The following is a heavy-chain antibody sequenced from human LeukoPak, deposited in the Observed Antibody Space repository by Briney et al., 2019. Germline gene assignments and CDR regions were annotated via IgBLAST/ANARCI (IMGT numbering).Heavy chain of an antibody. J-gene: IGHJ4*02. CDR2: IHYTGST. Sequence: PSETLSLTCTVSGGSISSYYWSWIRQSPGKGLECIGYIHYTGSTYHNPSLKSRVTISVDTSKNQFSLKLSSVTAADTAVYYCATTTIRLGYWGQGTLVTVSS. V-gene: IGHV4-59*12. D-gene: IGHD1-26*01. CDR1: GGSISSYY. CDR3: ATTTIRLGY.